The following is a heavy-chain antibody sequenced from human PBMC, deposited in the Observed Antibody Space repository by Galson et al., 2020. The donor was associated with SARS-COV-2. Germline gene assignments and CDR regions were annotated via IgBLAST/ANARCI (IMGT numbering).Heavy chain of an antibody. CDR3: ARIASKSGSDY. CDR1: GGAFSSYA. CDR2: TVPVLNNT. Sequence: SVKVSCKASGGAFSSYALSWVRQAPGQGLEWLGRTVPVLNNTYYAQHFEGRVTITADDPTGTTHMELSSLTSEDTALYYCARIASKSGSDYWGQGTLVTVSS. D-gene: IGHD3-10*01. V-gene: IGHV1-69*10. J-gene: IGHJ4*02.